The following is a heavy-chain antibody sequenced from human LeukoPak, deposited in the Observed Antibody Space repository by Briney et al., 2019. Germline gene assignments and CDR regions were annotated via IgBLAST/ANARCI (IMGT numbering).Heavy chain of an antibody. CDR3: ARVGQEYSYGMDV. J-gene: IGHJ6*02. Sequence: PGGSLSLSCAASGFTFSDYYMSWIRQAPGTGLEWVSYISSSTGYTNYGDFVKGRFTISRDNAKNSLYLQMNSLRAEDTAVYYCARVGQEYSYGMDVWGQGTTVTVSS. V-gene: IGHV3-11*06. CDR2: ISSSTGYT. CDR1: GFTFSDYY.